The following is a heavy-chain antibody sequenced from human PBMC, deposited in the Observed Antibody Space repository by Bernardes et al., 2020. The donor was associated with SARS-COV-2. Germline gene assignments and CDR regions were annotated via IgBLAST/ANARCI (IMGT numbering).Heavy chain of an antibody. CDR3: ARGYDYYFDY. CDR1: GYSFSNYW. V-gene: IGHV5-51*01. Sequence: ESLKISCEASGYSFSNYWIGWVRQLPGKGLEWMGIIHAGDSHTRYSPSFQGQVTISADKSISNAYLQWSSLKASDTAMYYCARGYDYYFDYWGQGTLVTVSS. CDR2: IHAGDSHT. J-gene: IGHJ4*02. D-gene: IGHD3-16*01.